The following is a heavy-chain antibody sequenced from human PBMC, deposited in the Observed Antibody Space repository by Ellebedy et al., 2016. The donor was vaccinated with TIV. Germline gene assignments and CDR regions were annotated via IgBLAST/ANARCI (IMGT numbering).Heavy chain of an antibody. CDR3: ARGGNHFFGH. Sequence: GGSLRLSCAASGFTFTTFWMSWVRQAPGKGLEWVANIKEVGSERHYVESVEGRFTISRDNAKNSLYLQMDNLGAEDTAVYYCARGGNHFFGHWGQGNLVTVSS. D-gene: IGHD4-23*01. J-gene: IGHJ4*02. V-gene: IGHV3-7*03. CDR2: IKEVGSER. CDR1: GFTFTTFW.